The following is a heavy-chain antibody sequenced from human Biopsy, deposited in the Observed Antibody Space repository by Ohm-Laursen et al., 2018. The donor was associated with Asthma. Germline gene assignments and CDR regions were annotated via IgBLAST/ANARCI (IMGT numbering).Heavy chain of an antibody. V-gene: IGHV1-3*04. D-gene: IGHD3-9*01. CDR2: VNIGNGDT. CDR1: GYNFISFA. CDR3: ARTYYDFLTGQVKDVFGV. J-gene: IGHJ3*01. Sequence: GSSVKVSCKPSGYNFISFAIHWVRQAPGQRLEWMGWVNIGNGDTKYSQKFQGRVTITRDTSASTAYMELRSLRSEDTATYYCARTYYDFLTGQVKDVFGVWGQGTMVTVSS.